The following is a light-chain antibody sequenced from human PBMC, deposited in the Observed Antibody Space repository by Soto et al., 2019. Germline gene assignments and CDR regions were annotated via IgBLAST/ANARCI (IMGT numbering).Light chain of an antibody. CDR1: QDVSNSY. J-gene: IGKJ4*01. Sequence: EIVLTQSPGTLSLSPGERASLSCWASQDVSNSYLAWYQQKPGQAPRLLIYGASSRATGIPDSFSGGGSGTDFTLAISRLEPEDFAVYYCQQYGSSPLTFGGGTKVDIK. CDR3: QQYGSSPLT. CDR2: GAS. V-gene: IGKV3-20*01.